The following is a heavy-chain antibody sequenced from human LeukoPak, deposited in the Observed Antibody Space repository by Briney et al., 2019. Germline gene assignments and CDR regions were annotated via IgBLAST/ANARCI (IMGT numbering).Heavy chain of an antibody. CDR3: AKAGSSGWYQPPYFDY. CDR2: ISGSGGST. Sequence: GGSLRLSCAASGFTFSSYAMSWVRQAPGKGLEWVSAISGSGGSTYYADSVKGRFTISRDNSKNTLYLQMNSLRAEDTAVYYCAKAGSSGWYQPPYFDYWGQGTLVTVSS. J-gene: IGHJ4*02. CDR1: GFTFSSYA. D-gene: IGHD6-19*01. V-gene: IGHV3-23*01.